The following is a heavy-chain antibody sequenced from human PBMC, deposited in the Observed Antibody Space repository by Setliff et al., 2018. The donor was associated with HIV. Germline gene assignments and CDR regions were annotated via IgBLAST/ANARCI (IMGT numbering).Heavy chain of an antibody. D-gene: IGHD6-13*01. Sequence: PSETLSLTYTVSGGSISSSSYYWGWIRQPPEKGLEWIGSIYYSGSTYYNPSLKSRVTISVDTSKNQFSLKLSSVTAADTAVYYCACGAAAGTDYYYYYYMDVWGKGTTVTVSS. CDR2: IYYSGST. V-gene: IGHV4-39*01. J-gene: IGHJ6*03. CDR1: GGSISSSSYY. CDR3: ACGAAAGTDYYYYYYMDV.